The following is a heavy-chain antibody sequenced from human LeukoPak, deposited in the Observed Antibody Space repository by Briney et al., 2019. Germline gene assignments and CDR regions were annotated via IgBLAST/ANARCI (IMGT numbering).Heavy chain of an antibody. CDR3: AKGESLRFLEWLLYFDY. CDR2: INSDGSST. Sequence: GGSLRLSCAASGFTFSSYWMHWVRHAPGKGLVWVSRINSDGSSTNYADSVKGRFTISRDNAKNTLYLQMNSLRAEDTAVYYCAKGESLRFLEWLLYFDYWGQGTLVTVSS. V-gene: IGHV3-74*01. CDR1: GFTFSSYW. J-gene: IGHJ4*02. D-gene: IGHD3-3*01.